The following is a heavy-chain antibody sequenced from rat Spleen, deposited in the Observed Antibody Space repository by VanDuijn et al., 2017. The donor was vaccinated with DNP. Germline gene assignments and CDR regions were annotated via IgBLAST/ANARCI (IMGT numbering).Heavy chain of an antibody. CDR2: INKDSRTL. J-gene: IGHJ2*01. Sequence: EVKLVESGGGLVQPGGSLKLSCTASGFNFNDYWMGWVRQAPGKGLEWIGEINKDSRTLKYSPSLKDKFTISRNNAQNTLYLQMSKLGSEDTAIYYCVREKFGVDYWGQGVMVTVSS. D-gene: IGHD4-3*01. CDR1: GFNFNDYW. V-gene: IGHV4-2*01. CDR3: VREKFGVDY.